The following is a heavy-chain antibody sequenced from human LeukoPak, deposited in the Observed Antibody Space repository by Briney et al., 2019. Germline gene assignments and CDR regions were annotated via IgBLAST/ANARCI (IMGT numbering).Heavy chain of an antibody. J-gene: IGHJ6*03. CDR3: ARTGYSSGWYAYYYYYMDV. CDR2: IIPIFGTA. CDR1: GGTFSSYA. Sequence: SVKVSCKASGGTFSSYAISWVRQVPGQGLEWMGGIIPIFGTANYAQKFQGRVTITADKSTSTAYMELSSLRSEDTAVYYCARTGYSSGWYAYYYYYMDVWDKGTTVTISS. D-gene: IGHD6-19*01. V-gene: IGHV1-69*06.